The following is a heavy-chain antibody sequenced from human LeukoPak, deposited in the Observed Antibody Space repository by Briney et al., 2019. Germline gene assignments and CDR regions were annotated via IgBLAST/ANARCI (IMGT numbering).Heavy chain of an antibody. Sequence: PGGSLRLSCAASGFTFDDYGMNWVRQAPGKGLEWVSSISTSSSYINYADSVKGRFTISRDNAKKSLYLQMNSLRADDTALYYCARGASVVPGIDNAFDIWGQGTMVTVSS. CDR1: GFTFDDYG. CDR3: ARGASVVPGIDNAFDI. CDR2: ISTSSSYI. D-gene: IGHD6-19*01. J-gene: IGHJ3*02. V-gene: IGHV3-21*01.